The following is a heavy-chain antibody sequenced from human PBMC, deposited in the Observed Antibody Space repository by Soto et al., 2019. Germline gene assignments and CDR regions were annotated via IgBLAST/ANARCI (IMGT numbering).Heavy chain of an antibody. V-gene: IGHV4-59*01. CDR2: IYYSGST. CDR3: ARYDYGDFRDAFDI. Sequence: PSETLSLTCTVSGGSISSYYWSWIRQPPGKGLEWIGYIYYSGSTNYNPSLKSRVTISVDTSKNQFSLKLSSVTAADTAVYYCARYDYGDFRDAFDIWGQGTMVTVSS. D-gene: IGHD4-17*01. CDR1: GGSISSYY. J-gene: IGHJ3*02.